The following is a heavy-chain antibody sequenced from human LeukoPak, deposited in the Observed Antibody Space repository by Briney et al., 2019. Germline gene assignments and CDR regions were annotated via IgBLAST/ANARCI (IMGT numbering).Heavy chain of an antibody. CDR2: ISSNGGST. CDR3: ARGPSFDS. Sequence: PGGSLRLSCSASGFTFSSYVLYWVRQAPGKGLEYVSAISSNGGSTYYADSVKGRFTISRDNSKNTLYLQMNSLRAEDTAVYYCARGPSFDSWGQGTLVTVSS. V-gene: IGHV3-64*04. J-gene: IGHJ4*02. CDR1: GFTFSSYV.